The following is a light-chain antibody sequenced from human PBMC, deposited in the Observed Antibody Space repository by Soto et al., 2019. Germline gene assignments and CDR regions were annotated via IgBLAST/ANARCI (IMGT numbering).Light chain of an antibody. Sequence: EIVLTQSPATLSVSPGTRATLSCRASQSVRSNLAWYQQKPGQAPRLLIFDASTRATNIPARFSGSGSGTEFTLTISSLQSEDFAVYYCQQYSNWPPLTFGGGTKVEIK. J-gene: IGKJ4*01. CDR1: QSVRSN. V-gene: IGKV3-15*01. CDR3: QQYSNWPPLT. CDR2: DAS.